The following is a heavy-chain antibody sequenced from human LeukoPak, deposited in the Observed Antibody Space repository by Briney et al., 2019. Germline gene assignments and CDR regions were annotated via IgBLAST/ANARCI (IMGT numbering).Heavy chain of an antibody. Sequence: ASVKVSCKASGYTFTGYDMHWVRQAPGQGLEWMGWINPNSGGANYAQKFQGRVTMTGDTSISTAYMELSRLRSEDTAVYYCARDISIPMVRGVISLGYWGQGTLVTVSS. J-gene: IGHJ4*02. CDR2: INPNSGGA. V-gene: IGHV1-2*02. CDR1: GYTFTGYD. D-gene: IGHD3-10*01. CDR3: ARDISIPMVRGVISLGY.